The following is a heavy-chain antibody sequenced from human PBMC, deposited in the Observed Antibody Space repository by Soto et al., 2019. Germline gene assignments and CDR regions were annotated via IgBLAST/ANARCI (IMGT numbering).Heavy chain of an antibody. D-gene: IGHD6-13*01. CDR1: GYSFSRDY. CDR3: ARVMGKAAAVAFDS. CDR2: INPSGGST. V-gene: IGHV1-46*01. Sequence: EALVKVSCKASGYSFSRDYMRWVRLAPGQGLEWMGIINPSGGSTSYAQKFQGRVTMTRDTSTSTVYMELSSLRSEDTAVYYCARVMGKAAAVAFDSWGQGPLVTVS. J-gene: IGHJ4*02.